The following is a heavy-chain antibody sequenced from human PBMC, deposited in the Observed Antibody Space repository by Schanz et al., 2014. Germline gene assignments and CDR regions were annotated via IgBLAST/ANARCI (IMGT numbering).Heavy chain of an antibody. J-gene: IGHJ4*02. Sequence: QVLLQESGPGVVKPSGTLSLTCAVSGGSIISSTWWGWVRQPPGKGLEWIGEIYHNGDTSFNPSLKSRATMSVDKSKKEFSLRLSSLTAADTALYYCVRGVGAWEQRIFDYWGKGTLVTVSS. CDR3: VRGVGAWEQRIFDY. D-gene: IGHD1-26*01. V-gene: IGHV4-4*02. CDR1: GGSIISSTW. CDR2: IYHNGDT.